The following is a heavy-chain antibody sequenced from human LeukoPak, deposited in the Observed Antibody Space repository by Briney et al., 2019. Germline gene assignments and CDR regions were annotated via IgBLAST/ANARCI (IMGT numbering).Heavy chain of an antibody. D-gene: IGHD3-16*02. V-gene: IGHV3-21*01. J-gene: IGHJ4*02. Sequence: GGSLRLSCAASGFTFSSYSMYSVRQAPGKGLEWVSSISSSSSYIYYADSVKGRFTISRDNAKNSLYLQMNSLRAEDTAVYYCARGAYDYVWGSYRYTPGAFDYWGQGTLVTVSS. CDR2: ISSSSSYI. CDR3: ARGAYDYVWGSYRYTPGAFDY. CDR1: GFTFSSYS.